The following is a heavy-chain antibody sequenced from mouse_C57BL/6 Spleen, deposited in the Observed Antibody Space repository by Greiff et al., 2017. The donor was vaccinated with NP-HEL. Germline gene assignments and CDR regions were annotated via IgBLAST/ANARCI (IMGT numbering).Heavy chain of an antibody. D-gene: IGHD1-1*01. CDR2: IDPETGGT. J-gene: IGHJ2*01. CDR1: GYTFTDYE. CDR3: TRYTTVVATSGFDY. Sequence: QVQLQQSGAELVRPGASVTLSCKASGYTFTDYEMHWVKQTPVHGLEWIGAIDPETGGTAYNQKFKGKAILTADQSSSTAYMVLRSLTSEDSAVYYCTRYTTVVATSGFDYWGQGTTLTVSS. V-gene: IGHV1-15*01.